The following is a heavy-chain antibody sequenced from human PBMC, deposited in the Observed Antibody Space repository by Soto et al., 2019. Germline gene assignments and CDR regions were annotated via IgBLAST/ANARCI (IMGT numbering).Heavy chain of an antibody. J-gene: IGHJ6*02. CDR1: GFTFSSYG. CDR3: AKDLETYYDILTGSYYYGMDV. D-gene: IGHD3-9*01. Sequence: GGSLRLSCAASGFTFSSYGMHWVRQAPGKGLEWVAVISYDGSNKYYADSVKGRFTISRDNSKNTLYLQMNSLRAEDTAVYYCAKDLETYYDILTGSYYYGMDVWGQGTTVTVSS. V-gene: IGHV3-30*18. CDR2: ISYDGSNK.